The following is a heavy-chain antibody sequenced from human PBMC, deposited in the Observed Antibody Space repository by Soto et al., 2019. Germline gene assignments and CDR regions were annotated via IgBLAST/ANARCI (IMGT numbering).Heavy chain of an antibody. D-gene: IGHD4-17*01. CDR1: GFTFSNAW. Sequence: GGSLRLSCAASGFTFSNAWMSWVRQAPGKGLEWVGRIKSKTDGGTTDYAAPVKGRITISRDDSKNTLYLQMNSLKTEDTAVYYCTTSYDYGDYYFDYWGQGTLVTVSS. CDR3: TTSYDYGDYYFDY. J-gene: IGHJ4*02. V-gene: IGHV3-15*01. CDR2: IKSKTDGGTT.